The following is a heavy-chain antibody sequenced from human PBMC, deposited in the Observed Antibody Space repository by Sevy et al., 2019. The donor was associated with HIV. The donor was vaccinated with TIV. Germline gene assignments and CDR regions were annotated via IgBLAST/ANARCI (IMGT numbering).Heavy chain of an antibody. CDR1: GFTFSDYW. CDR2: IKEDGSEK. D-gene: IGHD2-15*01. V-gene: IGHV3-7*01. Sequence: GGSLRLSCAASGFTFSDYWMTWVRQAPGKGLEWVANIKEDGSEKYYVDSVKGRFTVSRDNAKNSLYLQMNSLRVEDTAVFYGARDRDCSGGRCYSGWFDPWGQGTLVTVSS. CDR3: ARDRDCSGGRCYSGWFDP. J-gene: IGHJ5*02.